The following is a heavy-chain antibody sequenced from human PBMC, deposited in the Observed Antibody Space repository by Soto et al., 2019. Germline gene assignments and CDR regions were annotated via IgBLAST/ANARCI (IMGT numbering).Heavy chain of an antibody. D-gene: IGHD1-26*01. J-gene: IGHJ4*02. CDR2: SAPEQGEP. CDR3: ADDRNTVGTIGAFDF. V-gene: IGHV1-24*01. CDR1: ENTLTELT. Sequence: GASVKVSCKVPENTLTELTIDWLRQAPGKGLEWMGHSAPEQGEPVYPQKFQGRVSMTEDPSTDTAYMELTSLRFEDTAVYFCADDRNTVGTIGAFDFWGQGTLVTVSS.